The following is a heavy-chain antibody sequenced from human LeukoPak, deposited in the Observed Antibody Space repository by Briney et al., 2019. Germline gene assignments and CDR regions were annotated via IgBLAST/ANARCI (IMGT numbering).Heavy chain of an antibody. Sequence: GGSLRLSCAASGFTFSSYGMHWVRQAPGKGLEWVAVISYDGSNKYYADSVKGRFTISRDNSKNTLYLQMNSLRAEDTAVYYCAKQAAAGYYYYYYMDVWSKGTTVTVSS. V-gene: IGHV3-30*18. D-gene: IGHD6-13*01. J-gene: IGHJ6*03. CDR2: ISYDGSNK. CDR1: GFTFSSYG. CDR3: AKQAAAGYYYYYYMDV.